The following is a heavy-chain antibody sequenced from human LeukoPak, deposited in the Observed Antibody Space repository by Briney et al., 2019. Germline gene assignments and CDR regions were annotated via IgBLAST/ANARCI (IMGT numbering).Heavy chain of an antibody. Sequence: KTSETLSLTCTVSGGSISSYYWSWLRQPPGKGLEWIGSIYHSGSTYYNPSLKSRVTISVDTSKNQFSLKLSSVTAADTAVYYCARPSAILTFDYWGQGTLVTVSS. V-gene: IGHV4-59*08. CDR1: GGSISSYY. CDR2: IYHSGST. D-gene: IGHD2-2*01. J-gene: IGHJ4*02. CDR3: ARPSAILTFDY.